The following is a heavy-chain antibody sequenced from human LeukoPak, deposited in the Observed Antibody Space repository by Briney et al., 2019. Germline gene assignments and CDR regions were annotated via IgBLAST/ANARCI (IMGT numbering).Heavy chain of an antibody. J-gene: IGHJ4*02. CDR1: SGSFSGYY. D-gene: IGHD2-2*01. V-gene: IGHV4-34*01. CDR2: INHSGST. Sequence: PSETLSLTCAVYSGSFSGYYWSWIRQPPGKGLEWIGEINHSGSTNYNPSLKSRVTISVDTSKNQFSLKLSSVTAADTAVYYCATYCSSTSCYQDYWGQGTLVTVSS. CDR3: ATYCSSTSCYQDY.